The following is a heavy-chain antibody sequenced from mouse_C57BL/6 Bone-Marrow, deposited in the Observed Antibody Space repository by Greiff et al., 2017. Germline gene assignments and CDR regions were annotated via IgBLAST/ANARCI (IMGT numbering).Heavy chain of an antibody. V-gene: IGHV1-19*01. CDR2: INPYNGGT. D-gene: IGHD3-3*01. J-gene: IGHJ2*01. CDR1: GYTFTDYY. Sequence: VQLQQSGPVLVKPGASVKMSCKASGYTFTDYYMNWVKQSHGKSLEWIGVINPYNGGTSYNQKFKGKATLTVDKSSSTAYMELNSLTSEDSAVYYCARRRAVCDYWGQGTTLTVSS. CDR3: ARRRAVCDY.